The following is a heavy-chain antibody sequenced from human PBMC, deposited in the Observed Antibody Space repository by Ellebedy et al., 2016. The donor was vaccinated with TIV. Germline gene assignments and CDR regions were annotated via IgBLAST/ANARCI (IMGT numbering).Heavy chain of an antibody. J-gene: IGHJ5*02. D-gene: IGHD3-10*01. CDR1: GYTLTELS. V-gene: IGHV1-24*01. CDR3: ARDRGNLLEGVWFDP. CDR2: FDPEDGET. Sequence: ASVKVSCKVSGYTLTELSMHWVRQAPGKGLEWMGGFDPEDGETIYAQKFQGRVTITRDTSASTAYMELSSLRSEDTAVYYCARDRGNLLEGVWFDPWGQGTLVTVSS.